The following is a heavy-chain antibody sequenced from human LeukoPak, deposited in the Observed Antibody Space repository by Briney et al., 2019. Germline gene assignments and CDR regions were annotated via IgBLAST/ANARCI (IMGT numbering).Heavy chain of an antibody. CDR2: IDDSGTT. D-gene: IGHD1-26*01. CDR3: ASGPWELDY. CDR1: SGSINTDD. Sequence: SETLSLTCTVSSGSINTDDWAWVRQSPGKGLEWNGYIDDSGTTYYNPSHKSRVTISVDTSKKQMSLKVNAVTAADTAVYYCASGPWELDYWGQGTLVTVSS. V-gene: IGHV4-4*09. J-gene: IGHJ4*02.